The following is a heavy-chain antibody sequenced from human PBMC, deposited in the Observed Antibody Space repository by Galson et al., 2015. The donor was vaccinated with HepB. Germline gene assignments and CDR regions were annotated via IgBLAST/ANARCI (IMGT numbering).Heavy chain of an antibody. Sequence: SLRLSCAATGFTFNNVWMNWVRQAPGKGLEWVGRIQSKTDGGTTEYAAPVKGRFTISREDSKNTLYLQMNSLKTDDTAVYYCTTDVYFSSYWSWFDPWGQGTLVTVSS. J-gene: IGHJ5*02. V-gene: IGHV3-15*01. CDR2: IQSKTDGGTT. D-gene: IGHD2-2*01. CDR3: TTDVYFSSYWSWFDP. CDR1: GFTFNNVW.